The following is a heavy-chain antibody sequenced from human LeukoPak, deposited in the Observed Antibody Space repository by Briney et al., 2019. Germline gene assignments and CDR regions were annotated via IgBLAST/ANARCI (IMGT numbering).Heavy chain of an antibody. J-gene: IGHJ4*02. Sequence: PSETLSLTCAVYGGSFSGYYWSWIRQPPGKGLEWIGEINHSGSTNYNPSLKSRVTISVDTSKNQFSLKLSSVTAEDTAVYYCARDGAAAGNDYWGQGTLVTVSS. V-gene: IGHV4-34*01. CDR2: INHSGST. CDR3: ARDGAAAGNDY. D-gene: IGHD6-13*01. CDR1: GGSFSGYY.